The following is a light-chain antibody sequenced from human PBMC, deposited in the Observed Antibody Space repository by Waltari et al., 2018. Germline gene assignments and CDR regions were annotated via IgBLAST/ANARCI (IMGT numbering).Light chain of an antibody. J-gene: IGKJ4*01. CDR2: KAS. CDR1: QYVKNN. Sequence: DIQMTQSPSTLPASVGDRVTITCRASQYVKNNLAWFQQKPGKAPKVLIHKASRLESGVPSRFSGSGFGTEFILSISSLQPDDFATYYCQEYDSLPITFGGGT. V-gene: IGKV1-5*03. CDR3: QEYDSLPIT.